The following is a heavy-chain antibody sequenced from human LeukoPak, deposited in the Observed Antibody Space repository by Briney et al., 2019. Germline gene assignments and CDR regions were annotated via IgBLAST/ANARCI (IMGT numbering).Heavy chain of an antibody. CDR3: AKDYSDSRVADVFFEY. J-gene: IGHJ4*02. Sequence: GGSLRLSCAASGLTFSDYAMRWFRQAPGKGLEWVSGITSGFTPHYADSVKGRFTISRDNSKKTFHLQLNSLRAEDTAVYYCAKDYSDSRVADVFFEYWGQGTLVTVSS. D-gene: IGHD2-15*01. V-gene: IGHV3-23*01. CDR2: ITSGFTP. CDR1: GLTFSDYA.